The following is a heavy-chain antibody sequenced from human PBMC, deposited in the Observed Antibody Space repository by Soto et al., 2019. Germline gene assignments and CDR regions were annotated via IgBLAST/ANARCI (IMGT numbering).Heavy chain of an antibody. Sequence: SETLAITCTVSCGSMRSYYWNGMRQPAGKGLEWIGRIYSRGDTKYNPALNSRVSMSVDTSKNQFSLKVSSVTAADTAVYYCAGIAAEIYYGMDVWGQGPRSPSP. CDR2: IYSRGDT. J-gene: IGHJ6*02. D-gene: IGHD6-13*01. V-gene: IGHV4-4*07. CDR1: CGSMRSYY. CDR3: AGIAAEIYYGMDV.